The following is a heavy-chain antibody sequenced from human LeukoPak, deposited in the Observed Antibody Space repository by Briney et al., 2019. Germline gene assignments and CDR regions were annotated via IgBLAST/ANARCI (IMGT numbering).Heavy chain of an antibody. V-gene: IGHV3-53*05. Sequence: PGGSLRLSCAASGFTVSSNFMSWVRQAPGKGLEWVSVIYSGGTTYYADSVKGRFTISRDNSKNTLYLQMNSLRAEDTAVYYCAKDLLRGALRLSPFDYWGQGTLVTVSS. J-gene: IGHJ4*02. CDR1: GFTVSSNF. CDR3: AKDLLRGALRLSPFDY. D-gene: IGHD2/OR15-2a*01. CDR2: IYSGGTT.